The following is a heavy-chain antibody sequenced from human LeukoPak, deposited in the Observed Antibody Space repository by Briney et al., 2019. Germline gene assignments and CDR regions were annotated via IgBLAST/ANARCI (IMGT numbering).Heavy chain of an antibody. CDR1: GYTFTSYY. CDR2: INPSGGST. Sequence: ASVKVSCKASGYTFTSYYMHWVRQAPGQGLEWMGIINPSGGSTCYAQKFQGRVTMTRDTSTSTVYMELSSLRSEDTAVYYCARDIGPPYGDYNQFDYWGQGTLVTVSS. J-gene: IGHJ4*02. V-gene: IGHV1-46*01. D-gene: IGHD4-17*01. CDR3: ARDIGPPYGDYNQFDY.